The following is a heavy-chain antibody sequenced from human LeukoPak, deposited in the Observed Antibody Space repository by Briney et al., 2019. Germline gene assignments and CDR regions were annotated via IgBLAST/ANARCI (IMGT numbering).Heavy chain of an antibody. D-gene: IGHD3-10*01. V-gene: IGHV3-15*01. CDR2: IKRKTDGGTT. J-gene: IGHJ4*02. CDR1: GFTFSNAW. CDR3: TTDDPESFDTGIWFGEVTHIDY. Sequence: GGSLRLSCAASGFTFSNAWMSWVRQAPGKGLEWVGRIKRKTDGGTTDYAAPVKGRITISRDDSKNTLYLQMNSLKTEDTAVYYCTTDDPESFDTGIWFGEVTHIDYWGQGTLVTVSS.